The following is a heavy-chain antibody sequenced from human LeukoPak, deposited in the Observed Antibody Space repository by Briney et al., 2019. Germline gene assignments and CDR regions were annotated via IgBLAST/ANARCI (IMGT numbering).Heavy chain of an antibody. D-gene: IGHD4-17*01. CDR1: GGSISSYY. CDR3: ASPFSEGGGDLRAPIDY. J-gene: IGHJ4*02. Sequence: SETLSLTCSVSGGSISSYYWGWIRQPPGKGLEWIGSIYYSGSTYYNPSLKSRVTISVDTSKNQFPLKLSSVTAADTAVYYCASPFSEGGGDLRAPIDYWGQGTLVTVSS. V-gene: IGHV4-39*06. CDR2: IYYSGST.